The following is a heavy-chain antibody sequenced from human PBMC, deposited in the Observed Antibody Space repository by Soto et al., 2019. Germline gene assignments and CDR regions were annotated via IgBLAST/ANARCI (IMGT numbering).Heavy chain of an antibody. V-gene: IGHV3-74*01. CDR3: ATVFEH. Sequence: VPLVESGGGSVQPGGSLRLSCVASGITFSVVWMHWVRQVPGKGLEWVARVDSAGSGTSYADSVKGRFTVSRDNAKNTLSLQMDSLRVEDTAVYYCATVFEHWGQGIPVTVSS. CDR2: VDSAGSGT. J-gene: IGHJ4*02. CDR1: GITFSVVW.